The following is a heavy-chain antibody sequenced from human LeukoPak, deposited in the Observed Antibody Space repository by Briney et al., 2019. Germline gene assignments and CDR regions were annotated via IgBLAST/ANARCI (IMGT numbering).Heavy chain of an antibody. V-gene: IGHV1-18*01. J-gene: IGHJ2*01. CDR3: ARNQFGNWYFDL. CDR2: ISAYNGNT. Sequence: ASVKVFCKASGYTFTSYGISWVRQAPGQGLEWMGWISAYNGNTNYAQKLQGRVTMTTDTSTSTAYMGLRSLRSDDTAVYYCARNQFGNWYFDLWGRGTLVTVSS. D-gene: IGHD1-14*01. CDR1: GYTFTSYG.